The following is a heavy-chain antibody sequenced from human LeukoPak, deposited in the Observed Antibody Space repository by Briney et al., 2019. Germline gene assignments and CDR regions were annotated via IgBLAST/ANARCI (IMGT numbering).Heavy chain of an antibody. CDR2: ISYDGSDK. V-gene: IGHV3-33*08. J-gene: IGHJ4*02. D-gene: IGHD1-20*01. Sequence: GGSLRLSCAASGFTFSSYGMHWVRQAPGKGLEWVAVISYDGSDKYYADSVKGRFTISRDNAKNSLYLQMNSLRAEDTAVYYCARNVQPYNWNPPFDYWGQGTLVTVSS. CDR1: GFTFSSYG. CDR3: ARNVQPYNWNPPFDY.